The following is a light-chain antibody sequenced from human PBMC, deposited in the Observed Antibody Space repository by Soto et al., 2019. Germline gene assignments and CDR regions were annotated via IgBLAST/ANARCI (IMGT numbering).Light chain of an antibody. Sequence: QSALTQPASVSGSPGQSITISCTGTSSDVCGYNYVSWYQQHPGKAPKLMIYEVTNRPSGVSNRFSGSKSGNAASLTISGLQGEDEADYYCSSFTTSTTWVFGGGTKLTVL. CDR2: EVT. CDR1: SSDVCGYNY. CDR3: SSFTTSTTWV. J-gene: IGLJ3*02. V-gene: IGLV2-14*01.